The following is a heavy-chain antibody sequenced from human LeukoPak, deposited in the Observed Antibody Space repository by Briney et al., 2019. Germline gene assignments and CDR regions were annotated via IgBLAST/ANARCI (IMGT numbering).Heavy chain of an antibody. Sequence: RWSLRLSCAASGFTFSSYGMHWVRQAPGKGLEWVAVTSYDGSNKYYADSVKGRFTISRDNSKNTLYLQMNSLRAEDTAVYYCTTMIVVVIPPEGMDVWGQGTTVTVSS. CDR3: TTMIVVVIPPEGMDV. J-gene: IGHJ6*02. CDR1: GFTFSSYG. V-gene: IGHV3-30*03. CDR2: TSYDGSNK. D-gene: IGHD3-22*01.